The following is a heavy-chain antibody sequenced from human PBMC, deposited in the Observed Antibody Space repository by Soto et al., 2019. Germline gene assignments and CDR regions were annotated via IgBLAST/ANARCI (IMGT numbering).Heavy chain of an antibody. CDR3: AIAPLYSTSPKNAFDI. Sequence: QVQLVQSGPEVKKPGASVKVSCKASGYTFTSYGISWVRQAPGQGLEWMGWISTYNGNPNYVQKLQGRVTMTTDTSTSTAYMELRSLRSDDTAVFYCAIAPLYSTSPKNAFDIWGQGTVVTVSS. CDR2: ISTYNGNP. CDR1: GYTFTSYG. V-gene: IGHV1-18*01. D-gene: IGHD6-6*01. J-gene: IGHJ3*02.